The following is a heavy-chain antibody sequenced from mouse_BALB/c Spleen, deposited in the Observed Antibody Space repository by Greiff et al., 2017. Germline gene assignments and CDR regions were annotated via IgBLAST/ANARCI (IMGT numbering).Heavy chain of an antibody. CDR1: GYSITSDYA. J-gene: IGHJ3*01. V-gene: IGHV3-2*02. CDR2: ISYSGST. D-gene: IGHD4-1*01. Sequence: EVKVEESGPGLVKPSQSLSLTCTVTGYSITSDYAWNWIRQFPGNKLEWMGYISYSGSTSYNPSLKSRISITRDTSKNQFFLQLNSVTTEDTATYYCARSDWDGGWFAYWGQGTLVTVSA. CDR3: ARSDWDGGWFAY.